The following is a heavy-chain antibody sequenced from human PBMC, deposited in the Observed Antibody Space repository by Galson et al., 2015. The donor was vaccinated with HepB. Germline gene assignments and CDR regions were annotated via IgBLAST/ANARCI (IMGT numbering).Heavy chain of an antibody. CDR3: ATEWQSLDY. V-gene: IGHV3-30*04. CDR1: GFTFSSYA. J-gene: IGHJ4*02. Sequence: SLRLSCAAAGFTFSSYAMHWVRQSPGKGLEWVAVISYDGRNKHYADSVKGRFTISRDNSKNTLYLQMNPLRVADTAVYYCATEWQSLDYWGQGTLVTVSS. D-gene: IGHD5-24*01. CDR2: ISYDGRNK.